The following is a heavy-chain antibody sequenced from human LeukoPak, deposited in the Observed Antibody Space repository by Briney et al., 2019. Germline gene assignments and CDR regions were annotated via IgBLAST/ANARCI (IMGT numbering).Heavy chain of an antibody. D-gene: IGHD3-22*01. V-gene: IGHV3-23*01. CDR2: ISGSGGST. CDR1: GFTFSSYA. J-gene: IGHJ4*02. Sequence: GGSLRISCAASGFTFSSYAMSWVRQAPGKGLEWVSAISGSGGSTYYADSVKGRFTISRDNSKNTLYLQMNSLRAEDTAVYYCAKDQYYYDSSCFDYWGQGTLVTVSS. CDR3: AKDQYYYDSSCFDY.